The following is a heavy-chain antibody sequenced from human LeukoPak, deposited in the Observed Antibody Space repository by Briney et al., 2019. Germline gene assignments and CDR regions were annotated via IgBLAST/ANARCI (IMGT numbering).Heavy chain of an antibody. CDR1: GFTFSSYS. CDR2: ISSSSSTI. J-gene: IGHJ4*02. V-gene: IGHV3-48*01. D-gene: IGHD6-6*01. Sequence: GGSLRLSCAASGFTFSSYSMNWVRQAPGKGLEWVSSISSSSSTIYYADSVKGRFTISRDNAKNSLYLQMNSLRAEDTAVYYCARDRAKNEYSSSPPDYWGQGTLVTVSS. CDR3: ARDRAKNEYSSSPPDY.